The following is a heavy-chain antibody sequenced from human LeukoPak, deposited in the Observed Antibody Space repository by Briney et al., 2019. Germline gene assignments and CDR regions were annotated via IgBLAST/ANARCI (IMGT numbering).Heavy chain of an antibody. Sequence: SETLSLTCTVSGGSISSYYWSWIRQPPGKGLEWIGYIYYSGSTIYNPSLKSRVTISVDTSKNQFSLKLSSVTAADTAVYYCAREACSSTSCYGNWFDPWGQGTLVTVSS. CDR2: IYYSGST. J-gene: IGHJ5*02. CDR1: GGSISSYY. D-gene: IGHD2-2*01. V-gene: IGHV4-59*01. CDR3: AREACSSTSCYGNWFDP.